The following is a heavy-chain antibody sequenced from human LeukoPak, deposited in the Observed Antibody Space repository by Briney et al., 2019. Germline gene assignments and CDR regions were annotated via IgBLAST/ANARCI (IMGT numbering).Heavy chain of an antibody. Sequence: PGGSLRLSCAASGFTFSTYAMSWVRQAPGKGLEWVSGISGSGDRTDYADSVKGRFTISRDNSKNTLYLQMNSLRAEDTAVYYCARDQGSGPYYYYGMDVWGQGTTVTVSS. J-gene: IGHJ6*02. D-gene: IGHD3-10*01. V-gene: IGHV3-23*01. CDR2: ISGSGDRT. CDR1: GFTFSTYA. CDR3: ARDQGSGPYYYYGMDV.